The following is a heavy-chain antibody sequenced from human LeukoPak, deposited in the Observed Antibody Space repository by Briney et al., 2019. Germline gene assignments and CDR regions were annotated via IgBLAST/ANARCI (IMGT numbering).Heavy chain of an antibody. CDR3: SFCSGGSCYYFDY. D-gene: IGHD2-15*01. CDR2: ISGSGGST. J-gene: IGHJ4*02. Sequence: PGGSLRLSCAASGFTFSSYAMSWVRQAPGKGLEWVSAISGSGGSTYYADSVKGRFTISRDNSKNTLYLQMNSLRAEDTAVYYCSFCSGGSCYYFDYWGQGTLVTVSS. V-gene: IGHV3-23*01. CDR1: GFTFSSYA.